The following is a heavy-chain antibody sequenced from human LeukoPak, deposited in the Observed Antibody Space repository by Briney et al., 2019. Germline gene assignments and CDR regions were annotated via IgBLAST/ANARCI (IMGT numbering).Heavy chain of an antibody. J-gene: IGHJ4*02. CDR2: IWYDGSNK. CDR3: ATAVASSSGWYADY. V-gene: IGHV3-33*01. D-gene: IGHD6-19*01. Sequence: TGRSLRLSCAASGFTLSSYGMHWVRQAPGKGLEWVAVIWYDGSNKYYADSVKGRFTVSRDNSKNTLYLQMNSLRAEDTAVYYCATAVASSSGWYADYWGQGTLVTVSS. CDR1: GFTLSSYG.